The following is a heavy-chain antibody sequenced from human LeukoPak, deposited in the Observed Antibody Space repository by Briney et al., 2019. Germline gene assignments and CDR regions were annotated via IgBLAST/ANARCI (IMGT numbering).Heavy chain of an antibody. CDR2: IYYSGST. CDR3: ARPDCRGGSRPLYD. CDR1: GGSISSSSYY. D-gene: IGHD2-15*01. Sequence: PSETLSLTCTASGGSISSSSYYWGWIRQPPGKGLEWIGSIYYSGSTYYNPSLKSRVTISVDTSKNQFSLKLSSVTAADTAVYSCARPDCRGGSRPLYDWGQGTLGTGFS. V-gene: IGHV4-39*07. J-gene: IGHJ4*02.